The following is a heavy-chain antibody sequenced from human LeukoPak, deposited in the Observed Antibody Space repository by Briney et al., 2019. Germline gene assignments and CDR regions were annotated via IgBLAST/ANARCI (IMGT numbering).Heavy chain of an antibody. CDR2: ISGSGGST. D-gene: IGHD5-18*01. CDR1: GFTFSSYA. CDR3: AKSRGYSYGYGGEAFDI. Sequence: PGGSLRLSCTASGFTFSSYAMSWVRQAPGKGLEWVSAISGSGGSTYYADSVQGRFTISRDNSKNTLYLQMNSLRAEDTAVYSCAKSRGYSYGYGGEAFDIWGQGTKVTVSS. V-gene: IGHV3-23*01. J-gene: IGHJ3*02.